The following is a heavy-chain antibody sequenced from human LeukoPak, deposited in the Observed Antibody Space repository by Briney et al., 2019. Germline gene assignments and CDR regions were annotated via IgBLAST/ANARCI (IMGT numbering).Heavy chain of an antibody. D-gene: IGHD3-16*02. CDR2: INWNAGST. CDR3: ARTVGYDYVWGSYRYPSWYFDY. V-gene: IGHV3-20*04. Sequence: PGGSLRLSCAASGFTFDDYGMSWVRQAPGKGLEWVSAINWNAGSTGYADSVKGRFTISRDNAKNSLYLQMNSLRAEDTALYYCARTVGYDYVWGSYRYPSWYFDYWGQGTLVTVSS. J-gene: IGHJ4*02. CDR1: GFTFDDYG.